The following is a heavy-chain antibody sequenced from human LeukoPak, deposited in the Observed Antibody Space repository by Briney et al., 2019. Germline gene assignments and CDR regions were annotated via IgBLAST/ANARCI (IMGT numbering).Heavy chain of an antibody. CDR3: ARHVPPQYYYGSGSYYFDY. CDR1: GGSISSSSYY. V-gene: IGHV4-39*01. Sequence: SETLSLTCTVSGGSISSSSYYWGWIRQPPGKGLEWIGVYHVGTTDYNPSLTSRVTISVDRSKNQMSLKLSSVTAADTAVHYCARHVPPQYYYGSGSYYFDYWGQGTLVTVSS. D-gene: IGHD3-10*01. J-gene: IGHJ4*02. CDR2: VYHVGTT.